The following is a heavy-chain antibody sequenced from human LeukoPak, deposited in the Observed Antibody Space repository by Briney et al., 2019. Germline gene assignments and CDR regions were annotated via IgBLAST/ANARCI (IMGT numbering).Heavy chain of an antibody. D-gene: IGHD3-22*01. CDR1: GFTFSSYE. CDR3: ARDPTYYDSSGYYQYDAFDI. J-gene: IGHJ3*02. Sequence: GGSLRLSCAASGFTFSSYEMNWVRQAPGKGLEWVSYISSSSSYIYYADSVKGRFTISRDNAKNSLYLQMNSLRAEDTAVYYCARDPTYYDSSGYYQYDAFDIWGQGTMVTVSS. V-gene: IGHV3-21*05. CDR2: ISSSSSYI.